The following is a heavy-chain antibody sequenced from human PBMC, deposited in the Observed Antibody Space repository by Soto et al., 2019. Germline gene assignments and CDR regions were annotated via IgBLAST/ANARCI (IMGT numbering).Heavy chain of an antibody. V-gene: IGHV4-4*07. CDR3: ARSNWNYDDFDY. CDR1: GGSISSYY. J-gene: IGHJ4*02. Sequence: SETLSLTCTVSGGSISSYYWSWIRQPAGKGLEWIGRIYTSGSTNYNPSLKSRVTMSVDTSRNQFSLKLSSVTAADTAVYYCARSNWNYDDFDYWGQGTLVTVSS. D-gene: IGHD1-7*01. CDR2: IYTSGST.